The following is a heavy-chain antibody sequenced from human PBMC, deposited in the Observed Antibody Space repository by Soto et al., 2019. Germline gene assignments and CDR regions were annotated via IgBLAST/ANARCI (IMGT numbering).Heavy chain of an antibody. J-gene: IGHJ5*02. V-gene: IGHV1-69*13. Sequence: SVKVSCKASGGTFSSYAISWVRQAPGQGLEGLGGIIPIFGTANYAQKFQGRVTITADESTSTAYMELSSLRSEDTAVYYCARWEYYDFWSGPPGYNWFDPWGQGTLVTVSS. D-gene: IGHD3-3*01. CDR3: ARWEYYDFWSGPPGYNWFDP. CDR2: IIPIFGTA. CDR1: GGTFSSYA.